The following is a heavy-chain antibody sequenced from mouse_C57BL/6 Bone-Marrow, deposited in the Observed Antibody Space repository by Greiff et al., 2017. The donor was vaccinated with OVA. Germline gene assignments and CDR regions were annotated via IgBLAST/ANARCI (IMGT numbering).Heavy chain of an antibody. V-gene: IGHV1-64*01. CDR3: ARQTHESYYYAMDN. J-gene: IGHJ4*01. Sequence: VQLQQPGAELVKPGASVKLSCKASGYTFTSYWMHWVKQRPGQGLEWIGMIHPNSGSTNYNEKFKSKATLTVDKSSSTAYMQLSSLTSEDSAVDYCARQTHESYYYAMDNWGQGKAVTVTS. CDR1: GYTFTSYW. CDR2: IHPNSGST.